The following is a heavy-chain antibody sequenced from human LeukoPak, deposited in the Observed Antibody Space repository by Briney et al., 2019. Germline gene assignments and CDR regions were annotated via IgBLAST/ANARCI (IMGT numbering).Heavy chain of an antibody. V-gene: IGHV3-30-3*02. CDR2: ISYDGTAT. D-gene: IGHD3-16*02. J-gene: IGHJ4*02. CDR3: AKDALISFRGAWSQSDY. CDR1: GFTFSTYT. Sequence: PGGSLRLSCAASGFTFSTYTIHWVRQAPGKGLEWVAVISYDGTATDYADSVKGRFTISRDNSKNTLFLQMNSLRAEDTAVYYCAKDALISFRGAWSQSDYWGQGALVTVSS.